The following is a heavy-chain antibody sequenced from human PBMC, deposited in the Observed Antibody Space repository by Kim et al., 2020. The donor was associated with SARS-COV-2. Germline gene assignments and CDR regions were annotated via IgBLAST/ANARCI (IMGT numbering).Heavy chain of an antibody. CDR2: ISSSGSTI. Sequence: GGSLRLSCAASGFTFSSYEMNWVRQAPGKGLEWVSYISSSGSTIYYADSVKGRFTISRDNAKNSLYLQMNSLRAEDTAVYYCARDSSLRFLEWLLSDAFDIWGQGTMVTVSS. J-gene: IGHJ3*02. D-gene: IGHD3-3*01. CDR3: ARDSSLRFLEWLLSDAFDI. V-gene: IGHV3-48*03. CDR1: GFTFSSYE.